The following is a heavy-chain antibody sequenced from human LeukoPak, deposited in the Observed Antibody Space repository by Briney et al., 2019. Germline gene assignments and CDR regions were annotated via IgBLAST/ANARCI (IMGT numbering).Heavy chain of an antibody. CDR3: AKGELLGATIRDWVYFDY. Sequence: PGGSLRLSCAASGFTFSSYWMHWVRQAPGKGLVWVSRINSDGSSTSYADSVKGRFTISRDNSKNTLYLQMNSLRAEDTAVYYCAKGELLGATIRDWVYFDYWGQGTLVTVSS. CDR2: INSDGSST. J-gene: IGHJ4*02. D-gene: IGHD5-12*01. V-gene: IGHV3-74*01. CDR1: GFTFSSYW.